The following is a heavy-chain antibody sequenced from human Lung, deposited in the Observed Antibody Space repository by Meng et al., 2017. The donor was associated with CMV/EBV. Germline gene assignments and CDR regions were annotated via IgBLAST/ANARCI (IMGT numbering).Heavy chain of an antibody. CDR1: GGSRSSRTW. V-gene: IGHV4-4*02. CDR2: IYHSGST. CDR3: ARVGAYCGGDCYHPR. D-gene: IGHD2-21*02. J-gene: IGHJ4*02. Sequence: EAGPGRVKPAGALALTSAAFGGSRSSRTWGSWVRQPPGKGLEWIEEIYHSGSTNYNPSLKSRVTISVDESKNQFSLRLSSVTAADTAVYYCARVGAYCGGDCYHPRWGQGTLVTVSS.